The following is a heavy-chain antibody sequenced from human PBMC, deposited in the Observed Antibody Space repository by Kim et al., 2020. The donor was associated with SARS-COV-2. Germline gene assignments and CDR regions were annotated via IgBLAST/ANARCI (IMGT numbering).Heavy chain of an antibody. V-gene: IGHV3-21*01. Sequence: GGSLRLSCAASGFTFSSYSMNWVRQAPGKGLEWVSSISSSSSYIYYADSVKGRFTISRDNAKNSLYLQMNSLRAEDTAVYYCARDTSSRAVDMVAKNRERDIAVPATRGGWGQGTLVTVSS. CDR1: GFTFSSYS. J-gene: IGHJ4*02. CDR2: ISSSSSYI. D-gene: IGHD5-12*01. CDR3: ARDTSSRAVDMVAKNRERDIAVPATRGG.